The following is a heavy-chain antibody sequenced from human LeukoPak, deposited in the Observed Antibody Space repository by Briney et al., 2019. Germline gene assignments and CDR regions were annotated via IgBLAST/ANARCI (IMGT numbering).Heavy chain of an antibody. CDR3: ARDRVDSSGYYHYYGIDV. V-gene: IGHV4-4*07. CDR1: GGSISTYF. J-gene: IGHJ6*02. Sequence: SETLSLTCTVSGGSISTYFWSWIRQPAGKGLEWIGRLYTSGSTNYNPSLKSRLTMSADTSKNQFSLNLRSVTAADTAIYYCARDRVDSSGYYHYYGIDVWGQGTAVTVSS. CDR2: LYTSGST. D-gene: IGHD3-22*01.